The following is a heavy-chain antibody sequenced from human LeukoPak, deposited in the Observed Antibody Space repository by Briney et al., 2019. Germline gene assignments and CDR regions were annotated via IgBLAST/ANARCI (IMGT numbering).Heavy chain of an antibody. CDR2: IYYSGST. CDR1: GGSISSGGYY. CDR3: ARAPGCSSTSCHSYSFDY. J-gene: IGHJ4*02. D-gene: IGHD2-2*01. V-gene: IGHV4-61*08. Sequence: PSQTLSLTCTVSGGSISSGGYYWSWIRQPPGKGLEWIGYIYYSGSTNYNPSLKSRVTISVDTSKNQFSLKLSSVTAADTAVYYCARAPGCSSTSCHSYSFDYWGQGTLVTVSS.